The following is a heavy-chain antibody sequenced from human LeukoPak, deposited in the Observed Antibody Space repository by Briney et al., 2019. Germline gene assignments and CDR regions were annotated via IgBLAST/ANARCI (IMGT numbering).Heavy chain of an antibody. V-gene: IGHV3-23*01. D-gene: IGHD2-8*02. Sequence: GGSLRLSCAASGFTFSSYAMSWVRPAPGKGLEWVSPVSGMGDSTHYAHSVKGRFTISRDHSKNTLYLQMNSLGDEDTAVCYCARALSLVRNWFDTWGQGTLVTVSS. CDR2: VSGMGDST. CDR3: ARALSLVRNWFDT. J-gene: IGHJ5*02. CDR1: GFTFSSYA.